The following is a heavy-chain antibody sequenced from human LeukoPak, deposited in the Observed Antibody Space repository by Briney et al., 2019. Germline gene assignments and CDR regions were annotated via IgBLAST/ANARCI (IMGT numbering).Heavy chain of an antibody. CDR3: AIFPAYYYDSSGYYRIFDY. Sequence: GESLKISCKGSGYSFTSYWIGWVRQMPGEGLEWMGIIYPGDSDTRYSPSFQGQVTISADKSISTAYLQWSSLKASDTAMYYCAIFPAYYYDSSGYYRIFDYWGQGTLVTVSS. V-gene: IGHV5-51*01. J-gene: IGHJ4*02. CDR1: GYSFTSYW. CDR2: IYPGDSDT. D-gene: IGHD3-22*01.